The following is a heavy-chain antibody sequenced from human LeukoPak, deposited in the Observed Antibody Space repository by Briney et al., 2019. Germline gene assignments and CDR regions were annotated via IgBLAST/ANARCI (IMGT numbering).Heavy chain of an antibody. CDR1: GFTFSSYG. D-gene: IGHD6-19*01. V-gene: IGHV3-33*06. CDR2: IWYDGSNK. J-gene: IGHJ5*02. CDR3: AKDRQWHAEDWFDP. Sequence: GGSLRLSCAASGFTFSSYGMHWVRQAPGKGLEWVAVIWYDGSNKYYADSVKGRFTISRDNSKNTLYLQMNSLRAEDTAVYYCAKDRQWHAEDWFDPWGQGTLVTVSS.